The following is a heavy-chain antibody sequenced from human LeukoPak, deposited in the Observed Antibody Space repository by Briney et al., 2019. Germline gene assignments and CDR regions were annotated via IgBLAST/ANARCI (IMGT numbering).Heavy chain of an antibody. J-gene: IGHJ4*02. D-gene: IGHD5-12*01. CDR2: INQDGSEK. CDR1: GFTFSSYW. CDR3: SRFVTVARNPQDY. V-gene: IGHV3-7*01. Sequence: TGGSLRLSCAASGFTFSSYWMSWVRQAPGEGLEWVANINQDGSEKYYVDSVKGRFTISRDNAKNSLYLQMYSLRAEDTAVYYCSRFVTVARNPQDYWGQGTLVTVSS.